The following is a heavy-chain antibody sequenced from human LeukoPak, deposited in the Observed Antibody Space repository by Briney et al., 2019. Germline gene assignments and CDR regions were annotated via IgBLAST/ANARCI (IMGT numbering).Heavy chain of an antibody. CDR2: IIPIFGTA. Sequence: AAVKVSCKASGGTFSSDAISWVRQAPGQGLDWMGGIIPIFGTANYAQKFQGRVTITADESTSTAYMELSSLRSEDTAVYYCARSLGSSGWYHDAFDIWGQGTMVTVSS. CDR3: ARSLGSSGWYHDAFDI. D-gene: IGHD6-19*01. J-gene: IGHJ3*02. V-gene: IGHV1-69*13. CDR1: GGTFSSDA.